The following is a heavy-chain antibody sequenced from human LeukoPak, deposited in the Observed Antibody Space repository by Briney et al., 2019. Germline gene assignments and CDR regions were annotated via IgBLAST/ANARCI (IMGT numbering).Heavy chain of an antibody. CDR2: ISAYNGNT. J-gene: IGHJ5*02. CDR1: GYTFTIYG. CDR3: AREGSSYQRTFDP. V-gene: IGHV1-18*01. D-gene: IGHD2-2*01. Sequence: APVKVSFKASGYTFTIYGISWVRQAPGQGLEWMGWISAYNGNTNYAQKLQGRVTMTTDTSTSTAYMELRSLRSDDTAVYYCAREGSSYQRTFDPWGQGTLVTVSS.